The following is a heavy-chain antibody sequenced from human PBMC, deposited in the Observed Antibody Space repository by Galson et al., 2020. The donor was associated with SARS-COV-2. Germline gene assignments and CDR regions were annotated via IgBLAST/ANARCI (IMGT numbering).Heavy chain of an antibody. V-gene: IGHV1-58*01. CDR3: ARPYSGSYYSWFDP. J-gene: IGHJ5*02. CDR2: IVVGSGNT. D-gene: IGHD1-26*01. Sequence: SVKVSCKASGFTFTSSAVQWVRQARGQRLEWIGWIVVGSGNTKYAQKFQERVTITRDMSTSTAYMELSSLRSEDTAVYYCARPYSGSYYSWFDPWGQGTLVTVSS. CDR1: GFTFTSSA.